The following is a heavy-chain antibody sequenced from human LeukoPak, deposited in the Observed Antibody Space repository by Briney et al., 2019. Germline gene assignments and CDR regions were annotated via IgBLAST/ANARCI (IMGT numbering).Heavy chain of an antibody. CDR1: GFTFSNAW. D-gene: IGHD3-22*01. CDR3: TTDVFEYYYDSSGYRDNMDV. Sequence: GGSLRLSCAASGFTFSNAWMSWVRQAPGKGLEWVGRIKSKTDGGTTDYTAPVKGRFTSSRDYSKNTLYLQMNSLKTEDKAVYYCTTDVFEYYYDSSGYRDNMDVWGKGTTVTVSS. CDR2: IKSKTDGGTT. V-gene: IGHV3-15*01. J-gene: IGHJ6*03.